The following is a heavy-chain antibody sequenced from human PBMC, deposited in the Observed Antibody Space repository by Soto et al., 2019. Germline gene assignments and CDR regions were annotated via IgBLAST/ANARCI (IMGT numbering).Heavy chain of an antibody. CDR3: AREYTYGSNFFDC. J-gene: IGHJ4*02. CDR1: GGSISSAAYY. Sequence: QVQLQESGPGLVKPSQTLSLTCTVSGGSISSAAYYWSWIRQHPGKGLEWIGYISHSGSTSYNPSLMRRVIISVDTSKNQFSLRLTSVTAADTAVYYCAREYTYGSNFFDCWGQGALVTVSS. CDR2: ISHSGST. V-gene: IGHV4-31*03. D-gene: IGHD2-2*02.